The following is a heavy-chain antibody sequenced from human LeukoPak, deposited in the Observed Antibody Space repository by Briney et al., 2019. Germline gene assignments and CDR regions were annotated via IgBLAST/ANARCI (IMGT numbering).Heavy chain of an antibody. CDR1: GGTFSSYA. J-gene: IGHJ3*02. V-gene: IGHV1-69*04. CDR3: ARDYRIAAAGYAFDI. D-gene: IGHD6-13*01. CDR2: IIPILGIA. Sequence: ASVKVSCKASGGTFSSYAISWVRQAPGQGLEWMGRIIPILGIANYAQKFQGRVTITADKSTSTAYMELSSLRSEDTAVYYCARDYRIAAAGYAFDIWGQGTMVTVSS.